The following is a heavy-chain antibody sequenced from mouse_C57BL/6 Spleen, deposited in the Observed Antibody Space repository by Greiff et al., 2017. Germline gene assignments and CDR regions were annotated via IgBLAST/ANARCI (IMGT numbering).Heavy chain of an antibody. CDR1: GFTFSDYY. CDR3: ARDSYYGSSYRYFDV. V-gene: IGHV5-16*01. Sequence: EVHLVESEGGLVQPGSSMKLSCTASGFTFSDYYMAWVRQVPEKGLEWVANINYDGSSTYYLDSLKSRFIISRDNAKNILYLQMSSLKSEDTATYYCARDSYYGSSYRYFDVWGTGTTVTVSS. CDR2: INYDGSST. D-gene: IGHD1-1*01. J-gene: IGHJ1*03.